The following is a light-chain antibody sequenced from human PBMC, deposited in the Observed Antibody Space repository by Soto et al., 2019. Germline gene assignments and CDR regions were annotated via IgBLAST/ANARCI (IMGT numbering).Light chain of an antibody. CDR1: QSVGSN. J-gene: IGKJ1*01. CDR2: GAS. CDR3: LQRSDWPRT. Sequence: IVVTQSPAILSVSPGERVTLACRARQSVGSNLAWYQQKPGQAPRLLIYGASTRATGIPARFSGSGSETEFTLTISSLEPQDFAVYYCLQRSDWPRTFGQGTKVDIK. V-gene: IGKV3-15*01.